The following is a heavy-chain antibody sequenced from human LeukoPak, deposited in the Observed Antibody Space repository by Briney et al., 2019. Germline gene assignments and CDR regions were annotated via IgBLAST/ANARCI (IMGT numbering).Heavy chain of an antibody. V-gene: IGHV3-64*01. J-gene: IGHJ6*02. CDR2: ISSNGGST. Sequence: GGSLRLSCAASGFTFSSYAMHWVRQAPGKGLEYVSAISSNGGSTYYANSVKGRFTISRDNSKNTLYLQMGSLRAEDMAVHYCARSSSYYDFSSGMDVWGQGTTVTVSS. D-gene: IGHD3-3*01. CDR1: GFTFSSYA. CDR3: ARSSSYYDFSSGMDV.